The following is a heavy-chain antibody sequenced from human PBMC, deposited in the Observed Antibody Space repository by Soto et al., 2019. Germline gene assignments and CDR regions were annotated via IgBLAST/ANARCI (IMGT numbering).Heavy chain of an antibody. CDR3: AKETRGRGWAVCDF. D-gene: IGHD6-19*01. J-gene: IGHJ4*02. CDR1: GFIFRDYA. Sequence: VQLLESGGGLVQPGGSLRLSCAASGFIFRDYAMNWVRQAPGKGLEWVSDISGSGDSAHYADSVKGRFTISRDNSRDTLYLHMNSLRVDDPAVYYCAKETRGRGWAVCDFWGQGDLVTVSS. CDR2: ISGSGDSA. V-gene: IGHV3-23*01.